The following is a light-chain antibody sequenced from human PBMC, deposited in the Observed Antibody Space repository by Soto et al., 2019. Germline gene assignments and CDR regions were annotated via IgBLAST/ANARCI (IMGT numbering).Light chain of an antibody. V-gene: IGKV3-20*01. CDR1: QSVSSNY. CDR2: GAS. CDR3: HQYGRLPPGT. Sequence: EIVLTQSPGTLSLSPGERATLSCRASQSVSSNYLAWYQQKPGQAPRFLIYGASSRASGIPDRFSGSGSGIYFPLPLRRVEPEDLDVYSCHQYGRLPPGTFGQGPKVEIK. J-gene: IGKJ1*01.